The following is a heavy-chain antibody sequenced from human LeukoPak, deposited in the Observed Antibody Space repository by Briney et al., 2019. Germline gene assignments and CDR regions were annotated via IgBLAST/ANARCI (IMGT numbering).Heavy chain of an antibody. CDR2: ISAYNGNT. D-gene: IGHD1-1*01. CDR1: GYTFTSYG. J-gene: IGHJ4*02. CDR3: ARVVQLERTFDY. V-gene: IGHV1-18*01. Sequence: ASVKVSCKASGYTFTSYGISWVRLAPGQGLEWMGWISAYNGNTNYAQKLQGRVTMTTDTSTSTAYMELRSLSSDDTAVCYCARVVQLERTFDYWGQGTLVTVSS.